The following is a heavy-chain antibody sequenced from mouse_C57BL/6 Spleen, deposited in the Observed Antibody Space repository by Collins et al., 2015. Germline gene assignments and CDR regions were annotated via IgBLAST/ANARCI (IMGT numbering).Heavy chain of an antibody. J-gene: IGHJ2*01. CDR2: VFPGNSDT. V-gene: IGHV1-5*01. CDR1: GYTFTSYW. D-gene: IGHD4-1*01. Sequence: QLQQSGTVLARPGASVKMSCKTSGYTFTSYWMHWVKQRPGQGLEWIGTVFPGNSDTTYNQKFKGKAKLTAITSASTAYVELSSLTNEDSAVYYCTRSDGTFGYFDYWGQGTTLTVSS. CDR3: TRSDGTFGYFDY.